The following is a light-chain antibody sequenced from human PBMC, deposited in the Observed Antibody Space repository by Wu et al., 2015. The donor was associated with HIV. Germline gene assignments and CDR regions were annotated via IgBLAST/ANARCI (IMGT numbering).Light chain of an antibody. V-gene: IGKV3-20*01. CDR1: QSVSSSY. Sequence: EIVLTQSPGTLSLSPGERATLSCRASQSVSSSYLAWYQQKPGQAPRLLIYGASNRATGIPDRFSGSGSGTDFTLTISRLEPEDFAVYYCQQYGSSPWTFGQGTKAEIK. J-gene: IGKJ1*01. CDR3: QQYGSSPWT. CDR2: GAS.